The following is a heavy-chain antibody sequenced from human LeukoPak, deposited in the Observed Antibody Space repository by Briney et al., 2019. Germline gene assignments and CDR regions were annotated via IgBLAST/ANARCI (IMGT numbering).Heavy chain of an antibody. CDR2: IKQDGSEK. V-gene: IGHV3-7*04. D-gene: IGHD1-26*01. CDR1: GFTFRNYW. CDR3: ARDGIDY. J-gene: IGHJ4*02. Sequence: GGSLRLSCEASGFTFRNYWMSWVRQAPGKGLEWVANIKQDGSEKYYVDSVKGRFTISRGDTKNSVYLQMNNLRAEDTAVYYCARDGIDYWGQGTLVTVS.